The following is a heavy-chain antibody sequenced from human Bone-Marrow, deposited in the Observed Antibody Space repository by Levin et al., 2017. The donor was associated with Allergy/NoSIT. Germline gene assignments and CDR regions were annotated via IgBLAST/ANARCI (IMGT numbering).Heavy chain of an antibody. V-gene: IGHV5-51*01. CDR1: GYSFTSYW. Sequence: GGSLRLSCKGSGYSFTSYWIGWVRQMPGKGLEWMGIIYPGDSDTRYSPSFQGQVTISADKSISTAYLQWSSLKASDTAMYYCARHRRSLGNNGDYVRAFDIWGQGTMVTVSS. CDR2: IYPGDSDT. J-gene: IGHJ3*02. D-gene: IGHD4-17*01. CDR3: ARHRRSLGNNGDYVRAFDI.